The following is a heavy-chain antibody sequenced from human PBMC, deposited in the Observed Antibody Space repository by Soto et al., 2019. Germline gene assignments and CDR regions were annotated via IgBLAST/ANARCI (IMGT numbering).Heavy chain of an antibody. D-gene: IGHD2-2*01. Sequence: GGSRRLSCAASGFIVSSNYMSWVRQAPGKGLEWVSVIYSGGTTYYADSVKGRFTISRDNSKNTLYLQMNSLRAEDTAVYYCARDMPAASPDCYYGMDVWGQGTTVTVSS. CDR2: IYSGGTT. CDR3: ARDMPAASPDCYYGMDV. J-gene: IGHJ6*02. V-gene: IGHV3-53*01. CDR1: GFIVSSNY.